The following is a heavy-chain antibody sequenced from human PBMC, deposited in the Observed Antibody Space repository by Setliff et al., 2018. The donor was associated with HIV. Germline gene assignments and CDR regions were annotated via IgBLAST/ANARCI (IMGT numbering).Heavy chain of an antibody. CDR2: IYTSGST. V-gene: IGHV4-4*08. CDR3: ARVRGNSGWYIDMPPWHYYMDV. Sequence: SETLSLTCTVSGGSISSYYWSWIRQPPGKGLEWIGYIYTSGSTNYNPSHKSRVTISVDTSKNQFSLKLSSVTAADTAVYYCARVRGNSGWYIDMPPWHYYMDVWGKGTTVTVSS. J-gene: IGHJ6*03. D-gene: IGHD6-13*01. CDR1: GGSISSYY.